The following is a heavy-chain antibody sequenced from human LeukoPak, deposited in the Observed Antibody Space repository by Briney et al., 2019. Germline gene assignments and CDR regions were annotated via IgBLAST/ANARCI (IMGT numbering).Heavy chain of an antibody. CDR3: ARQEVVITTALDY. V-gene: IGHV5-51*07. CDR1: GYSFTSYW. J-gene: IGHJ4*02. D-gene: IGHD3-22*01. Sequence: GESLKISCKGSGYSFTSYWIGWVHQMPGKGLEWMGIIYPGDSDTRYSPSFQGQVTISADKSISTAYLQWSSLKASDTAMYYCARQEVVITTALDYWGQGTLVTVSS. CDR2: IYPGDSDT.